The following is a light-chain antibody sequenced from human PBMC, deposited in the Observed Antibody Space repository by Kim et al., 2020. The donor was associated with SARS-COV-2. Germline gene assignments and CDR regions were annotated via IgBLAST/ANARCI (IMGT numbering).Light chain of an antibody. CDR3: NSRDSSGNHPDV. J-gene: IGLJ1*01. CDR2: GKN. Sequence: SSELTQDPAVSVALGQTVRITCQGDSLRRYYASWYQQKPGQAPVLVIYGKNNRSSGIPDRFSGSSSGNTTSLTITGAQAEDEADYYCNSRDSSGNHPDVF. V-gene: IGLV3-19*01. CDR1: SLRRYY.